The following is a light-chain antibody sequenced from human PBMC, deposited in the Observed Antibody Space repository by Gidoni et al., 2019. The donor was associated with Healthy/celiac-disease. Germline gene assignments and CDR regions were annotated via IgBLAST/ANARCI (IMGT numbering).Light chain of an antibody. CDR2: DAS. Sequence: DIQMTQSPSSLSASVGDRVTITCQASPDISNYLTWYQQKPGKVPKLLIYDASNLETGVPSRFSGSGSGTDFTFTISSLQPEDIATYYCQQYDNLPYTFGQGTKLEIK. J-gene: IGKJ2*01. V-gene: IGKV1-33*01. CDR3: QQYDNLPYT. CDR1: PDISNY.